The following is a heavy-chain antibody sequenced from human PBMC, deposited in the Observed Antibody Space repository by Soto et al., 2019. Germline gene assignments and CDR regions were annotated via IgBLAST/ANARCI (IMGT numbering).Heavy chain of an antibody. J-gene: IGHJ5*02. V-gene: IGHV4-30-2*01. D-gene: IGHD1-1*01. Sequence: QLQLQESGSGLVRPSQTLSLTCAVSGGSISSGGYSWNWIRQPPGKGLKWIGYIYHSGSTLYNPSLKSRVNISVEKSKNQFSLKLTSVTASDTAVYYCARDQLEGNWFDPWGQGTLVTVSS. CDR3: ARDQLEGNWFDP. CDR1: GGSISSGGYS. CDR2: IYHSGST.